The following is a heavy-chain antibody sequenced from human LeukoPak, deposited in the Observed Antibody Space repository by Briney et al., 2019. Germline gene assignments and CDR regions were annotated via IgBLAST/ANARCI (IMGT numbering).Heavy chain of an antibody. CDR3: ARDRSGGSLDY. D-gene: IGHD3-10*01. Sequence: GGSLRLSCAASGFTFTNHWMTWVRQSPGKGLECVAKIKEDGSDKKYVDSVKGRFTISRDNAKNSLYLQMDSLRAEDTAVYYCARDRSGGSLDYWGQGTLVTVSS. J-gene: IGHJ4*02. CDR1: GFTFTNHW. V-gene: IGHV3-7*01. CDR2: IKEDGSDK.